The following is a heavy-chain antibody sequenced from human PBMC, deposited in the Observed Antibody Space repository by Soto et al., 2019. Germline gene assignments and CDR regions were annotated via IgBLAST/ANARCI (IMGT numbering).Heavy chain of an antibody. CDR2: ISYDGSNK. D-gene: IGHD1-26*01. V-gene: IGHV3-30-3*01. CDR1: GFTFSSYA. CDR3: ARGGSYYHYFDY. J-gene: IGHJ4*02. Sequence: GGSLRLSXAASGFTFSSYAMHWVRQAPGKGLEWVAVISYDGSNKYYADSVKGRFTISRDNSKNTLYLQMNSLRAEDTAVYYCARGGSYYHYFDYWGQGTLVTVSS.